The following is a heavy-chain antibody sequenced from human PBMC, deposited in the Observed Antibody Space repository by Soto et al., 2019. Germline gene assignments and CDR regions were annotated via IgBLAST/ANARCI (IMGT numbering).Heavy chain of an antibody. D-gene: IGHD6-6*01. CDR1: GGSISSYY. Sequence: PSETLSLTCTVSGGSISSYYWSWIRQPPGKGLEWIEYIYYSRSTNYNPSLKSRVTISVDTSKNQFSLKLSSVTAADTAVYYCARDRRIEYSSSGWFDPWGQGTLVTVSS. CDR3: ARDRRIEYSSSGWFDP. CDR2: IYYSRST. V-gene: IGHV4-59*01. J-gene: IGHJ5*02.